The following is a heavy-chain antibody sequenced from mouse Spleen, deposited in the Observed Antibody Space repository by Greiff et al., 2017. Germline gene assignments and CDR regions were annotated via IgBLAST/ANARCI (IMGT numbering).Heavy chain of an antibody. CDR2: IWGDGST. V-gene: IGHV2-6-7*01. J-gene: IGHJ3*01. CDR3: ARGHYDQTPAWFAY. D-gene: IGHD2-4*01. Sequence: QVQLKESGPGLVAPSQSLSITCTVSGFSLTGYGVNWVRQPPGKGLEWLGMIWGDGSTDYNSALKSRLSISKDNSKSQVFLKMNSLQTDDTARYYCARGHYDQTPAWFAYWGQGTLVTVSA. CDR1: GFSLTGYG.